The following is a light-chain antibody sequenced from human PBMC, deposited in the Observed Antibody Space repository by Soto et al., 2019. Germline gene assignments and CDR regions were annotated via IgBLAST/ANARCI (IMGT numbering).Light chain of an antibody. CDR1: QSVSSN. J-gene: IGKJ1*01. Sequence: EIVMTQSPATLSLSPAESAPISCRASQSVSSNLAWYQQKPGQPPRLLIYGASTRATGIPARFSGIVSVTAFTLTISSLQSEDFPVYYCQQYHNWPKTFGQGTKVDI. CDR2: GAS. CDR3: QQYHNWPKT. V-gene: IGKV3-15*01.